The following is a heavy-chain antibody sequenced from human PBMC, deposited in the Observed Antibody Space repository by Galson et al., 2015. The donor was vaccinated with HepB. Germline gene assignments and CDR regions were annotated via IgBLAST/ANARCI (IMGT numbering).Heavy chain of an antibody. Sequence: SLRLSCAASGFTFSSYAMHWVRQAPGKGLEYVSAISSNGGSTYYADSVKGRFTISRDNSKNTLYLQMSSLRTEDTAVYYCVKLAYCGGDCYLYYFDYWGQGTLVTVSS. CDR1: GFTFSSYA. CDR3: VKLAYCGGDCYLYYFDY. CDR2: ISSNGGST. V-gene: IGHV3-64D*06. D-gene: IGHD2-21*02. J-gene: IGHJ4*02.